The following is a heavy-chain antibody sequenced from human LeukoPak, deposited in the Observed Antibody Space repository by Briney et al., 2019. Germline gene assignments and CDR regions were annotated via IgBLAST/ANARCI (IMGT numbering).Heavy chain of an antibody. Sequence: SVKVSCKASGGTFRTFAISWVRQAPGQGREWMGGIIPIFGIPDSAQKFQVRLTITADESTTTAYMELSSLTSADTAVYYCARGHGDYFDYWGQGTLVTVSS. CDR1: GGTFRTFA. CDR3: ARGHGDYFDY. J-gene: IGHJ4*02. CDR2: IIPIFGIP. V-gene: IGHV1-69*13. D-gene: IGHD4-17*01.